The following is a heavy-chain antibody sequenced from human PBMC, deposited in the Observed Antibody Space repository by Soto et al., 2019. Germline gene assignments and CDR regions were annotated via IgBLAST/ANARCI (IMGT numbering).Heavy chain of an antibody. CDR1: GFTFRNYA. D-gene: IGHD2-15*01. J-gene: IGHJ6*02. CDR2: ISYDGSNK. Sequence: QVQLVESGGGVVQPGRSLRLSCAASGFTFRNYAMHWVRQAPGKGLEYVAVISYDGSNKFYRDYVKGRFTISRDNSKNTLYLQINSLRYEDTAVYYCARGDREDIAVVVGVRPGEYGVDVWGQGTTVTVSS. CDR3: ARGDREDIAVVVGVRPGEYGVDV. V-gene: IGHV3-30-3*01.